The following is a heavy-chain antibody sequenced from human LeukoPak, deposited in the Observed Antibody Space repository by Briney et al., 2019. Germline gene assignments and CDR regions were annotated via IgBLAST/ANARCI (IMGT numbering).Heavy chain of an antibody. D-gene: IGHD3-10*01. CDR2: IYHSGST. Sequence: SETLSLTCTVSGYSISSGYYWGWIRQPPGKGLEWIGSIYHSGSTYYNPSLKSRVTISVDTSKNQFSLKLSSVTAADTAVYYCARDIMVRGLYYFDYWGQGTLVTVSS. V-gene: IGHV4-38-2*02. CDR1: GYSISSGYY. J-gene: IGHJ4*02. CDR3: ARDIMVRGLYYFDY.